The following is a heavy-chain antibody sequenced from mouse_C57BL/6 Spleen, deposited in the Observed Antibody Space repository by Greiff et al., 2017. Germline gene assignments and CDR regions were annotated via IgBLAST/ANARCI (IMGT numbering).Heavy chain of an antibody. CDR2: IYPGDGDT. D-gene: IGHD1-1*01. CDR3: ARSTVVPMDY. CDR1: GYAFSSSW. V-gene: IGHV1-82*01. Sequence: QVQLQQSGPELVKPGASVKISCKASGYAFSSSWMNWVKQRPGKGLEWIGRIYPGDGDTNYNGKFKGKATLTADKSSSTAYIQLSSLTSEDSAVYFGARSTVVPMDYWGQGTSVTVSS. J-gene: IGHJ4*01.